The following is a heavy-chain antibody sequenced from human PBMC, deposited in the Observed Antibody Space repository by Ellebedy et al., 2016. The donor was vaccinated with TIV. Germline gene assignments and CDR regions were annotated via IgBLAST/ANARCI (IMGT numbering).Heavy chain of an antibody. Sequence: ASVKVSCXASGYTFTSYDINWVRQATGQGLAWMGWMNPNSGNTGYAQKFQGRVTMTRNTSISTAYMELSSLRSEDTAVYYCARRIGDWMAVVPADAFDIWGQGTMVTVSS. CDR2: MNPNSGNT. V-gene: IGHV1-8*01. J-gene: IGHJ3*02. CDR1: GYTFTSYD. CDR3: ARRIGDWMAVVPADAFDI. D-gene: IGHD2-2*01.